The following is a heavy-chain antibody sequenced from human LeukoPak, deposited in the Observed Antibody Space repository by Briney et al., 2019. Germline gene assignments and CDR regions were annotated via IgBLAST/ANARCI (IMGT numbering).Heavy chain of an antibody. CDR1: GGTFSSYA. J-gene: IGHJ6*03. CDR3: ARESRGYDRINYFMDV. CDR2: IIPIFGTA. D-gene: IGHD5-12*01. Sequence: GASVKVSCKASGGTFSSYAISWVRQAPGQGLEWMGGIIPIFGTANYAQKLQGRVTMTTDTSTSTAYMELRSLRSDDTAVYYCARESRGYDRINYFMDVWGKGTTVTVSS. V-gene: IGHV1-69*05.